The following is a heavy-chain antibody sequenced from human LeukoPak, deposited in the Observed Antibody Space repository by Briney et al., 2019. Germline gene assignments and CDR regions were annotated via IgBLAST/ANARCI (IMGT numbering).Heavy chain of an antibody. CDR3: GKDPNGDYVGGFDM. D-gene: IGHD3-16*01. Sequence: PGGSLRLSCAASGFTFSNYAMSWVRQAPGKGLEWVSGISANGGRTYYADSVKGRFTTSRDKSKNTLYLQMNSLGAEDTAVYYCGKDPNGDYVGGFDMWGQGTMVTVSS. V-gene: IGHV3-23*01. CDR2: ISANGGRT. CDR1: GFTFSNYA. J-gene: IGHJ3*02.